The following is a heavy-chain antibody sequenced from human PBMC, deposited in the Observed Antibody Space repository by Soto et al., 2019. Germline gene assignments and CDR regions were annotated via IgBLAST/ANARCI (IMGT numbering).Heavy chain of an antibody. CDR3: ARSQGSSTSLEIYYYYYYGMDV. Sequence: QVQLVQSGAEVKKPGSSVKVSCKASGGTFSSYAISWVRQAPGQGLEWMGGIIPISDTTNYAQKFQGRVTITADESTSTASMELSSLRSEDTAVYYCARSQGSSTSLEIYYYYYYGMDVWGQGTKVTVSS. CDR2: IIPISDTT. D-gene: IGHD2-2*01. J-gene: IGHJ6*02. CDR1: GGTFSSYA. V-gene: IGHV1-69*01.